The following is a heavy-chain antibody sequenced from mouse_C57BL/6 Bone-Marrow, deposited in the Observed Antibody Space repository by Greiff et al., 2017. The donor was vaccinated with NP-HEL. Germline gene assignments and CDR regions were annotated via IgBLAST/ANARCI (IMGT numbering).Heavy chain of an antibody. J-gene: IGHJ3*01. D-gene: IGHD2-12*01. CDR2: ISSGGDYI. Sequence: EVQGVESGEGLVKPGGSLKLSCAASGFTFSSYAMSWVRQTPEKRLEWVAYISSGGDYIYYADTVKGRFTISRDNARNTLYLQMSSLKSEDTAVYYCTRDDLTGFAYWGQGTLVTVSA. CDR1: GFTFSSYA. CDR3: TRDDLTGFAY. V-gene: IGHV5-9-1*02.